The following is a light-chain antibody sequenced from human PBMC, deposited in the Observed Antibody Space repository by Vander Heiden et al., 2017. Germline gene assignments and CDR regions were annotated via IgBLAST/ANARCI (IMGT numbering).Light chain of an antibody. CDR1: QSVRRSY. J-gene: IGKJ4*01. CDR2: GAS. CDR3: QQYGSSPPLT. V-gene: IGKV3-20*01. Sequence: DIVLTQPPDPLSLSPGERATPSCRARQSVRRSYLAWYQQKPGQSPRLLIYGASSRATGIPDRFSGSGSGTDFTLTISRLEREDFAVYYCQQYGSSPPLTFGGGTKVDFK.